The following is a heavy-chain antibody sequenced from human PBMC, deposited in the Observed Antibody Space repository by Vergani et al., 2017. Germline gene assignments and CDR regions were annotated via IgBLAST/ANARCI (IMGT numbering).Heavy chain of an antibody. CDR2: IRYDGGKT. V-gene: IGHV3-30*02. CDR1: GFSFRSNG. CDR3: AKEGYGDYFVHAFDI. Sequence: QVQLVESGGGVVQPGGSLRLACAASGFSFRSNGMHWVRQAPGKGLEWVAFIRYDGGKTYYVDSVKGRFTISRDNSKNTVFLQMNRLRAEDTAVYYCAKEGYGDYFVHAFDIWGQGTMVTVSS. J-gene: IGHJ3*02. D-gene: IGHD4-17*01.